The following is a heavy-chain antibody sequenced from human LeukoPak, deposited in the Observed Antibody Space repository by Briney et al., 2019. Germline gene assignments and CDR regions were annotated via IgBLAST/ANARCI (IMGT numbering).Heavy chain of an antibody. J-gene: IGHJ3*02. CDR1: GFTFSSYV. Sequence: GGSLRLSCAASGFTFSSYVMSWVRQAPGKGLEWVSGISGGSSRSTYYADSVKGRFTISRDNSKNTLYLVMNSLRVDDTAVYYCAKAVDLATISVDIWGQGTMVTVSS. D-gene: IGHD5-24*01. V-gene: IGHV3-23*01. CDR3: AKAVDLATISVDI. CDR2: ISGGSSRST.